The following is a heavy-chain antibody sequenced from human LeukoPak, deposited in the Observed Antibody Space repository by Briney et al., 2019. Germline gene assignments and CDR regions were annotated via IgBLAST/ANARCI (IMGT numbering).Heavy chain of an antibody. D-gene: IGHD2-15*01. Sequence: PGGSLRLSSADSGFTFSSYDRNSVRQAPGKGLECVSYISSRGTAIYYVDSVKGRFTISRDNAKSSLYLQMNSLRAEDTALYYCARVRSGLHMDVWGQGTTITVSS. V-gene: IGHV3-48*03. CDR3: ARVRSGLHMDV. CDR1: GFTFSSYD. J-gene: IGHJ6*02. CDR2: ISSRGTAI.